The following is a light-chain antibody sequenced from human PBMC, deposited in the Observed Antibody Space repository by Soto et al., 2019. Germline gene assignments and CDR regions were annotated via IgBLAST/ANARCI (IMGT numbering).Light chain of an antibody. CDR3: RSYTSSSPVL. Sequence: QSALTQPASVSGSPGQSITISCTGTSSDVGGYNYVSWYQHHPGKAPKLMIYSVSNRPSGGSNRFSGSKSGNTASLTIFGLQAEDEADYYCRSYTSSSPVLFGGGTKLTVL. J-gene: IGLJ2*01. V-gene: IGLV2-14*03. CDR2: SVS. CDR1: SSDVGGYNY.